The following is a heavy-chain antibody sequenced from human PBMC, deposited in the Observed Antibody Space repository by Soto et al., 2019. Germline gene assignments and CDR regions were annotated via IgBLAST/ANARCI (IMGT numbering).Heavy chain of an antibody. Sequence: QVQLVESGGGVVQPGRSLRLSCAASGFTFSSYGMHWVRQAPGKGLEWVAVISYDGSNKYYADSVKGRFTISRDNSKNTLYRQMNSLRAEDTAVYYCAKAGTVGAIDYWGQGTLVTVSS. CDR1: GFTFSSYG. CDR3: AKAGTVGAIDY. J-gene: IGHJ4*02. CDR2: ISYDGSNK. D-gene: IGHD1-26*01. V-gene: IGHV3-30*18.